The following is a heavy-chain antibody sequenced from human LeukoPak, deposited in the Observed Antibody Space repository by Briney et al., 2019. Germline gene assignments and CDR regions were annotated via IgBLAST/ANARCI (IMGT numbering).Heavy chain of an antibody. J-gene: IGHJ4*02. V-gene: IGHV1-46*01. CDR3: ARDRGGSYSIDY. Sequence: ASVKVSCKASGYTLTSSHAHWVRQAPGQGLEWMGIINCGDGYTIYAQKFQGRVSVTSDTSTSTIYMELSSLRAEDTAIYYCARDRGGSYSIDYWGQGTLVTVSS. CDR1: GYTLTSSH. CDR2: INCGDGYT. D-gene: IGHD1-26*01.